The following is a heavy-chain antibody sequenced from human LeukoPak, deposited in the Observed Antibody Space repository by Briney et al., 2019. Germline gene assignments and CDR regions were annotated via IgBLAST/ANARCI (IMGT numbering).Heavy chain of an antibody. CDR3: ARDPGYDFWSGTSWFDP. V-gene: IGHV1-2*02. J-gene: IGHJ5*02. D-gene: IGHD3-3*01. CDR1: GYTFTGYY. CDR2: INPNSGGT. Sequence: ASVKVSCKASGYTFTGYYMHWVRQAPGQGLEWMGWINPNSGGTNYAQTFQGRVTMTRDTSISTAYMELSRLRSDDTAVYYCARDPGYDFWSGTSWFDPWGQGTLVTVSS.